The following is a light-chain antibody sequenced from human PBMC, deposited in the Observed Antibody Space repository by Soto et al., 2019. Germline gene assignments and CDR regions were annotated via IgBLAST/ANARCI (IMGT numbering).Light chain of an antibody. CDR1: ESISNN. CDR3: QQTYSTPRGA. J-gene: IGKJ1*01. CDR2: AAS. V-gene: IGKV1-39*01. Sequence: DIQMTQSPSSLSASVGDRVTITCRASESISNNLNWYQQKPGKAPKLLIYAASTLQSGVPSRFSGGGSGTDFTLTIGSLQPEDFTTYYCQQTYSTPRGAFGQGTKGDIK.